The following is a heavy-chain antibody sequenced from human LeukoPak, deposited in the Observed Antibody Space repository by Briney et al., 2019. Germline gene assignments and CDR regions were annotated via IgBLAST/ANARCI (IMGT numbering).Heavy chain of an antibody. CDR2: ISYDGSNK. CDR3: AKDRGSTNRVFDY. D-gene: IGHD3-10*01. Sequence: GGSLRLSCAASGFTFSSYGMHWVRQAPGKGLEWVAVISYDGSNKYYADSVKGRFTISRDNSKNTLYLQMNSLRAEDTAVYYCAKDRGSTNRVFDYWGQGTLVTVSS. J-gene: IGHJ4*02. V-gene: IGHV3-30*18. CDR1: GFTFSSYG.